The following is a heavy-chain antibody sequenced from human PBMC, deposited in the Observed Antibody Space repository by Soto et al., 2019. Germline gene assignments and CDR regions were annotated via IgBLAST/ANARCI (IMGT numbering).Heavy chain of an antibody. CDR1: GGSISSYY. V-gene: IGHV4-4*07. Sequence: SETLSLTCTVSGGSISSYYWSWIRQPPGKGLEWIGRIYTSGSTNYNPSLKSRVTMSVDTSKNQFSLKLSSVTAADTAVYYCARGIGYYDILTGYYLLGMDVWGQGTTVTVSS. D-gene: IGHD3-9*01. CDR2: IYTSGST. J-gene: IGHJ6*02. CDR3: ARGIGYYDILTGYYLLGMDV.